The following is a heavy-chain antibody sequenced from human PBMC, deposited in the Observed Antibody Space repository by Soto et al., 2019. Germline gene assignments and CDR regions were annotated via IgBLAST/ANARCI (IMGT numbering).Heavy chain of an antibody. Sequence: GXSLRLSCAASGFTFSGFWMSWVRQAPGKGLERVANINPDGGKKYYVDSVEGRFTISRDNVENSLFLQMNSLRAEDTAVYYCARAHVWGQGTTVTVSS. CDR3: ARAHV. V-gene: IGHV3-7*05. CDR1: GFTFSGFW. CDR2: INPDGGKK. J-gene: IGHJ6*02.